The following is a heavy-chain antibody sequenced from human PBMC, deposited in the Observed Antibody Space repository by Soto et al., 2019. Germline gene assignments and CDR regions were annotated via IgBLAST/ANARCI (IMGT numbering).Heavy chain of an antibody. Sequence: EVQLVESGGGLVQPGGSLRLSCAASGFTFSSYEMNWVRQAPGKGLEWVSYISSSGSTIYYADSVMGRFTISRDNAKNSLYLQMNSLRAEDTAVYYCARSGGIVVVPAATQGVGMDVWGQGTTVTVSS. CDR3: ARSGGIVVVPAATQGVGMDV. J-gene: IGHJ6*02. D-gene: IGHD2-2*01. V-gene: IGHV3-48*03. CDR1: GFTFSSYE. CDR2: ISSSGSTI.